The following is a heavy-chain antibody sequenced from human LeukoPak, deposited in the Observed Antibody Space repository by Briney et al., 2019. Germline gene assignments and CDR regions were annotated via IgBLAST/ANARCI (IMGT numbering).Heavy chain of an antibody. D-gene: IGHD3-10*01. J-gene: IGHJ4*02. CDR2: IYHSGST. CDR3: ASLYYGSGSYYKGT. CDR1: GYSISSGYY. V-gene: IGHV4-38-2*01. Sequence: SETLSLTCAVSGYSISSGYYWGWSRRPPGKGREWIGSIYHSGSTYYNPSLKSRVTISVDTSKNQFSLKLSSVTAADTAVYYCASLYYGSGSYYKGTWGQGTLVTVSS.